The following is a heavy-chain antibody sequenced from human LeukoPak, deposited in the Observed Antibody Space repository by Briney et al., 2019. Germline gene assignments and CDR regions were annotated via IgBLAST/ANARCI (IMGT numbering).Heavy chain of an antibody. CDR2: IYYSGST. Sequence: SETLSLTCTVSGGSISSSSYYWGWIRQPPGKGLEGIGSIYYSGSTYYNPSLKSRVAISVDTSKNQFSLKLSSVTAADTAVYYCARSKTGTIYYFDYWGQGTLVTVSS. CDR1: GGSISSSSYY. J-gene: IGHJ4*02. V-gene: IGHV4-39*01. D-gene: IGHD1-7*01. CDR3: ARSKTGTIYYFDY.